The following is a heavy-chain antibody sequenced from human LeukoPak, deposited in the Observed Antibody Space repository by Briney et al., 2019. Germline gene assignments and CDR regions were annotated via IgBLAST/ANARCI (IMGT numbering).Heavy chain of an antibody. Sequence: GGSLRLSCAASGFPFSRYWMSWVRQAPGKGLEWVANIKPDGSEKHYVDSVKGRFTFSRDNAKNSLYLQMNSLRAEDTAVYYCARGYCSGGSCRWASAFDIWGQGTMVTVSS. CDR2: IKPDGSEK. CDR3: ARGYCSGGSCRWASAFDI. V-gene: IGHV3-7*02. J-gene: IGHJ3*02. CDR1: GFPFSRYW. D-gene: IGHD2-15*01.